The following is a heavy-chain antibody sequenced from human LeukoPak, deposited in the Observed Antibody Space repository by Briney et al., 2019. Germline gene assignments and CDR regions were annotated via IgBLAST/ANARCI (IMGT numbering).Heavy chain of an antibody. D-gene: IGHD3-22*01. CDR1: GFTFSSYS. CDR3: ARGSYYDSSGSRAYDAFDI. J-gene: IGHJ3*02. CDR2: IYSGGST. V-gene: IGHV3-53*01. Sequence: GGSLRLSCAASGFTFSSYSMNWVRQAPGKGLEWVSVIYSGGSTYYADSVKGRFTISRDNSKNTLYLQMNSLRAEDTAVYYCARGSYYDSSGSRAYDAFDIWGQGTMVTVSS.